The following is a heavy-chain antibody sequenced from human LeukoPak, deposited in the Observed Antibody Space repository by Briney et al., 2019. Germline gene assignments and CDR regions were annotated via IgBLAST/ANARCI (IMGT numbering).Heavy chain of an antibody. CDR3: AGIPVFGVVLHQEPV. V-gene: IGHV1-69*10. Sequence: GASVKVSCMASGVTFSDYALNWVRQAPGQGLEWMGVFIPILDTANSTQKFQDRLTITADISTNTVYMELSSLRFDDTAVYFCAGIPVFGVVLHQEPVWGKGTTVTVSS. CDR1: GVTFSDYA. J-gene: IGHJ6*04. D-gene: IGHD3-3*01. CDR2: FIPILDTA.